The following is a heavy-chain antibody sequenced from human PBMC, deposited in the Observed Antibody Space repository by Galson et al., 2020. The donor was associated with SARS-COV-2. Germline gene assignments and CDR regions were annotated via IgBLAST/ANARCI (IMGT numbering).Heavy chain of an antibody. V-gene: IGHV2-5*02. CDR2: IYWDDDE. CDR1: GVSLSSSGVG. J-gene: IGHJ4*02. Sequence: SGPTLVQLTQTLTLTCTFYGVSLSSSGVGVGWMRQPPVKALEWLALIYWDDDEHYSPSLKSRLTITKATSKNQVVLTMTNMDPVDTGTYFCANVLDCESSGYWGFDYWGQGTRVIVSS. CDR3: ANVLDCESSGYWGFDY. D-gene: IGHD3-22*01.